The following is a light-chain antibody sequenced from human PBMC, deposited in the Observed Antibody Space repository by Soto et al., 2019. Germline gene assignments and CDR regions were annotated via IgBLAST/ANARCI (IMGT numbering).Light chain of an antibody. Sequence: DIVLTQSPDSLAVSLGERATINCKSSQSVLYSSNNNNYLAWYQQKPGQPPKLLIYWASNRESGVPDRFSGSGSWTDFTLTISSLLAEDVAVYYCQQYYSIPWTFGQGTKVEI. CDR2: WAS. CDR1: QSVLYSSNNNNY. CDR3: QQYYSIPWT. J-gene: IGKJ1*01. V-gene: IGKV4-1*01.